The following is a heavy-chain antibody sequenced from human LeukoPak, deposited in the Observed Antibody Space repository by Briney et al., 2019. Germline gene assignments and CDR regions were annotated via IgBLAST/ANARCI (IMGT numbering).Heavy chain of an antibody. V-gene: IGHV3-7*01. CDR2: IKHDGSEK. J-gene: IGHJ4*02. CDR1: GFTFSSYW. CDR3: ARTSITYYYDSTGYTDY. D-gene: IGHD3-22*01. Sequence: GGSLRLSCAASGFTFSSYWMTWVRQAPGKGLEWVANIKHDGSEKYYVDSLKGRFTISRDNAKNSLYLQMNSLRAEDTAVYYCARTSITYYYDSTGYTDYWGQGTLVTVSS.